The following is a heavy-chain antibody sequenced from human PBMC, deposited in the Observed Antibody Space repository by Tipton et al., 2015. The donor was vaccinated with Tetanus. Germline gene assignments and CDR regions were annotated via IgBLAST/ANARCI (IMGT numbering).Heavy chain of an antibody. D-gene: IGHD1-1*01. J-gene: IGHJ4*02. Sequence: TLSLTCTVSGGSLSSGTFYWDWIRQAPGKGLEWIGNVYYNGNTLENPSLKGRVTLSLDKSKNQFSLKLTSVTAADTAVYYCARANNEFPKKGPFDSWGQGSLVIVSS. CDR1: GGSLSSGTFY. V-gene: IGHV4-39*07. CDR2: VYYNGNT. CDR3: ARANNEFPKKGPFDS.